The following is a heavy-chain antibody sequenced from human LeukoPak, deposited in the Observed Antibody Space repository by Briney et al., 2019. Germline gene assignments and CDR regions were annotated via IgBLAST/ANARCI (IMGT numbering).Heavy chain of an antibody. CDR2: IYHSGST. CDR1: GYSISSGYY. V-gene: IGHV4-38-2*02. D-gene: IGHD4-17*01. CDR3: ARSDYGDLAAFDI. Sequence: PSETLSLTCTVSGYSISSGYYWGWIRQPPGKGLEWTGSIYHSGSTYYNPSLKSRVTISVDTSKNQFSLKLSSVTAADTAVYYCARSDYGDLAAFDIWGQGTMVTVSS. J-gene: IGHJ3*02.